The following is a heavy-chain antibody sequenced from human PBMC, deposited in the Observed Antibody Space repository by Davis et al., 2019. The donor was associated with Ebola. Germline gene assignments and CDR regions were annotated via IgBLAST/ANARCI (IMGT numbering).Heavy chain of an antibody. CDR2: IYHSGST. Sequence: MPGGSLRLSCAVSGGSISSSNWWSWVRQPPGKGLEWIGEIYHSGSTNYNPSLKSRVTIPVDKSKNQFSLKLSSVTAADTAVYYCARVTTSIAARPYYYYYYYMDVWGKGTTVTVSS. D-gene: IGHD6-6*01. V-gene: IGHV4-4*02. CDR1: GGSISSSNW. CDR3: ARVTTSIAARPYYYYYYYMDV. J-gene: IGHJ6*03.